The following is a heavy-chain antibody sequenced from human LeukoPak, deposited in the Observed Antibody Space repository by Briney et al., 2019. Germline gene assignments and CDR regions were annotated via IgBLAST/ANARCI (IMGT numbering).Heavy chain of an antibody. J-gene: IGHJ3*02. CDR2: VYYSGNT. V-gene: IGHV4-39*07. CDR1: GGSISSSIYY. Sequence: SETLSLTSTVSGGSISSSIYYWGWIRQSPGKGLEWIGSVYYSGNTYYNSSLKSRVTISVDTSKNQFSLKLSSVTAADTAIYYCTREYGFMTTVFHAFDIWGQGTMVTVSS. D-gene: IGHD4-17*01. CDR3: TREYGFMTTVFHAFDI.